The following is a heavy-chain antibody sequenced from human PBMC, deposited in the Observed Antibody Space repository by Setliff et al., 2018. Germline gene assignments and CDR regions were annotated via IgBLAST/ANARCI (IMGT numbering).Heavy chain of an antibody. D-gene: IGHD3-10*01. J-gene: IGHJ4*02. CDR2: IYTNGGT. V-gene: IGHV4-61*02. Sequence: SETLSLTCAVSGGSISSGSYYWSWIRQPAGKGLEWIGRIYTNGGTDYNPYLKSRVSISADTSKNVLSLRLTSVTAADTAVYYCARRDGSTIYREFFDYWGQGALVTVSS. CDR3: ARRDGSTIYREFFDY. CDR1: GGSISSGSYY.